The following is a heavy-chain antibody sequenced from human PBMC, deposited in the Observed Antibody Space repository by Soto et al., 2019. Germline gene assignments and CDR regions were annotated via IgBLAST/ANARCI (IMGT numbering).Heavy chain of an antibody. Sequence: HPGGSLRLSCAASGFTFSSYAMGWVRQAPGKGLEWVSAISGSGGSTYYADSVKGRFTISRDNSKNTLYLQMNSLRAEDTAVYYCAGPRGRRSPFDYWGQGTLVTVSS. V-gene: IGHV3-23*01. D-gene: IGHD3-10*01. J-gene: IGHJ4*02. CDR2: ISGSGGST. CDR3: AGPRGRRSPFDY. CDR1: GFTFSSYA.